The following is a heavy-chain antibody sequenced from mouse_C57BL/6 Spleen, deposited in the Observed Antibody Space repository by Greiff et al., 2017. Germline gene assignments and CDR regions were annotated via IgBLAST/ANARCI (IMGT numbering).Heavy chain of an antibody. CDR3: TNDYGSNYFDY. J-gene: IGHJ2*01. CDR1: GYTFTSYW. D-gene: IGHD1-1*01. V-gene: IGHV1-5*01. CDR2: IYPGNSDT. Sequence: DVKLQESGTVLARPGASVKMSCKTSGYTFTSYWMHWVKQRPGQGLEWIGAIYPGNSDTSYNQKFKGKAKLTAVTSASTAYMELSSLTNEDSAVYYCTNDYGSNYFDYWGQGTTLTVSS.